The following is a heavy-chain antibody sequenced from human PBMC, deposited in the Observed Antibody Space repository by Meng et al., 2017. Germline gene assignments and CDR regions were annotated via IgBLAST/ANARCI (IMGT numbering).Heavy chain of an antibody. Sequence: GESLKISCAACGFTFSSYDMHWVRQATGKGLEWVSAIGTAGDTYYPGSVKGQFTISRENAKNSLYLQMNSLRAEDTAVYYCARDQRGITMIAEGFDYWGQGTLVTVSS. V-gene: IGHV3-13*03. CDR3: ARDQRGITMIAEGFDY. D-gene: IGHD3-22*01. CDR1: GFTFSSYD. J-gene: IGHJ4*02. CDR2: IGTAGDT.